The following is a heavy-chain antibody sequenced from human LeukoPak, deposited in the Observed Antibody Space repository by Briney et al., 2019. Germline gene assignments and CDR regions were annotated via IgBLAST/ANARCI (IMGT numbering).Heavy chain of an antibody. V-gene: IGHV3-7*04. Sequence: AGSLRLPRPASGFSFSNSWKSWLRQAPGPGLEGSANIYQDGSTKYYVDSVRGRLTTSGEYAKNSLLLQRNGLRDEETAVYCCGRDRSPSTGIVWLDYWGQGTLVTVSS. D-gene: IGHD5-18*01. J-gene: IGHJ4*02. CDR1: GFSFSNSW. CDR2: IYQDGSTK. CDR3: GRDRSPSTGIVWLDY.